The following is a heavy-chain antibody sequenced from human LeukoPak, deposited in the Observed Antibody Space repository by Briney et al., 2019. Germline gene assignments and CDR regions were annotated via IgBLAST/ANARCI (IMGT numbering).Heavy chain of an antibody. Sequence: PSETLSLTCTVSGGSISSYYWSWIRQPPGKGLDWIGYIYYIGSTNYNSSLKSRVTMSVDTSKNQISLKLSSVTAADTAVYYCARGAATAFFDYWGQGTLVTVSS. CDR2: IYYIGST. D-gene: IGHD2-15*01. CDR3: ARGAATAFFDY. V-gene: IGHV4-59*13. J-gene: IGHJ4*02. CDR1: GGSISSYY.